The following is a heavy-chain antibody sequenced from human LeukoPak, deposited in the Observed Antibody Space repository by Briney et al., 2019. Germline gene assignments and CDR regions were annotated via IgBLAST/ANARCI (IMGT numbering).Heavy chain of an antibody. J-gene: IGHJ4*02. CDR3: AKITAVATPSRYFDY. D-gene: IGHD5-12*01. Sequence: GGSLRLSCAASGFTFSDYYMSWIRQAPGKGLEWVSYISSSGSTIYYADSVKGRFTISRDNAKNSLYLQMNSLRAEDTAVYYCAKITAVATPSRYFDYWGQGTLVTVSS. CDR2: ISSSGSTI. V-gene: IGHV3-11*01. CDR1: GFTFSDYY.